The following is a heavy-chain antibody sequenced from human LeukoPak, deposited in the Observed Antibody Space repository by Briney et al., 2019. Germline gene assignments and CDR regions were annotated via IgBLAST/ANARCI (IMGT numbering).Heavy chain of an antibody. CDR3: AREKEDSSNPDAFDI. Sequence: ASVKVSCKAFGGTFSSYAISWVRQAPGQGLEWMGWISAYNGNTNYAQKLQGRVTMTTDTSTSTAYMELRSLRSDDTAVYYCAREKEDSSNPDAFDIWGQGTMVTVSS. CDR1: GGTFSSYA. J-gene: IGHJ3*02. D-gene: IGHD6-6*01. CDR2: ISAYNGNT. V-gene: IGHV1-18*01.